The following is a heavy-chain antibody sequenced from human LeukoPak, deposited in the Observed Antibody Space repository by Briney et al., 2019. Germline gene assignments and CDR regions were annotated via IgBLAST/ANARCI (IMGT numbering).Heavy chain of an antibody. CDR2: TYYRSKWYN. D-gene: IGHD6-19*01. CDR1: GDSVSSNSAA. CDR3: AREGSSGWTSGYYFDY. V-gene: IGHV6-1*01. Sequence: SQTLSLTCATSGDSVSSNSAAWNWIRQSPSRGLEWLGRTYYRSKWYNDYAVSVKSRITINPDTSKNQFSLQLNSVTPEDTAVYYCAREGSSGWTSGYYFDYWGQGTLVTVSS. J-gene: IGHJ4*02.